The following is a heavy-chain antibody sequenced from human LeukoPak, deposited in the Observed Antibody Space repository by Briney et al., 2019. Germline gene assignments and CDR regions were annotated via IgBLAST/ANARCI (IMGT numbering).Heavy chain of an antibody. J-gene: IGHJ4*02. CDR1: DYSISSGHY. D-gene: IGHD1-26*01. CDR2: IYHSGST. CDR3: GRDLEGDTSGMGY. V-gene: IGHV4-38-2*02. Sequence: SETLSLTCTVSDYSISSGHYWGWIRQPPGKGLEWIGSIYHSGSTYYNPSLKSRVTISVDTSKNQFSLKLRSVTAADTAVYYCGRDLEGDTSGMGYWGQGTLVTVSS.